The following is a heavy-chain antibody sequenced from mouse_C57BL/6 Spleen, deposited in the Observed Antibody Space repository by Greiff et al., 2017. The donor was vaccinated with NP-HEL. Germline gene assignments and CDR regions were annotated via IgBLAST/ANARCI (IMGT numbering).Heavy chain of an antibody. Sequence: VQLQQSGAELVRPGASVKLSCKASGYTFTDYYINWVKQRPGQGLEWIARIYPGSGNTYYNEKFKGKATLTAEKSSSTAYMQLSSLTSEDSAVYFCARWDYDYDGSWFAYWGQGTLVTVSA. J-gene: IGHJ3*01. CDR2: IYPGSGNT. CDR1: GYTFTDYY. V-gene: IGHV1-76*01. CDR3: ARWDYDYDGSWFAY. D-gene: IGHD2-4*01.